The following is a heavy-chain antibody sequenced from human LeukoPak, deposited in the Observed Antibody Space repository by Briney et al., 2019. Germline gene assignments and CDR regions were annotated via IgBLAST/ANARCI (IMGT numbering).Heavy chain of an antibody. Sequence: AETLSLTCTASGGSMSNYSWSWIRQPPGKGLEWIGHIHYSGSNNYDPSLKSRVTISVDTSKNQFSLRLSSVTAADTAVYYCARGYCSPGSCYYYDYWGQGTLVTVSS. V-gene: IGHV4-59*01. CDR2: IHYSGSN. CDR3: ARGYCSPGSCYYYDY. D-gene: IGHD2-15*01. CDR1: GGSMSNYS. J-gene: IGHJ4*02.